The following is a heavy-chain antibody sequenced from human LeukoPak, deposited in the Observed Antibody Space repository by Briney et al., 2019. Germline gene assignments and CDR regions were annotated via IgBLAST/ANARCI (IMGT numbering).Heavy chain of an antibody. V-gene: IGHV4-59*01. D-gene: IGHD6-13*01. CDR1: GVSLSGYY. J-gene: IGHJ5*02. CDR2: IYYSGST. CDR3: AGGCSAGTPPSWFDP. Sequence: SETLSLTCTVSGVSLSGYYWSWIRQPPGKGLEWVGHIYYSGSTKYNPYLKRRVTISVATSKSEFPLKLSSVTAANTAVYYCAGGCSAGTPPSWFDPWGQGTLVTVSS.